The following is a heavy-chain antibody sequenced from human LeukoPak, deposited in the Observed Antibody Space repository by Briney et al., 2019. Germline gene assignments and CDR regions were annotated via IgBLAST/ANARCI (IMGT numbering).Heavy chain of an antibody. CDR3: ARGVGDTMIVVVQSPFCDY. CDR2: ISYDGSNK. Sequence: GGSLRLSCAASVFTFSSYAMHWVRQAPGKGLEWVAVISYDGSNKYYADSVKGRFTISRDNSKNTLYLQMNSLRAEDTAVYYCARGVGDTMIVVVQSPFCDYWGQGTLVTVSS. CDR1: VFTFSSYA. J-gene: IGHJ4*02. D-gene: IGHD3-22*01. V-gene: IGHV3-30-3*01.